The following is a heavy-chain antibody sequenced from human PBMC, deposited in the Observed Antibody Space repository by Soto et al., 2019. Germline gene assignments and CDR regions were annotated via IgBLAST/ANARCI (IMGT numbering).Heavy chain of an antibody. CDR1: GGTFSSDT. V-gene: IGHV1-69*02. CDR3: ARSRYCTSASCYTPQPFDY. CDR2: IIPILDVT. D-gene: IGHD2-2*02. Sequence: SVKVSCKASGGTFSSDTINWVRQAPGQGLEWMGRIIPILDVTNYAQKFQGRVTITADKATSIAYLELSSLKSEDTAVYYCARSRYCTSASCYTPQPFDYWGQGTLVTVSS. J-gene: IGHJ4*02.